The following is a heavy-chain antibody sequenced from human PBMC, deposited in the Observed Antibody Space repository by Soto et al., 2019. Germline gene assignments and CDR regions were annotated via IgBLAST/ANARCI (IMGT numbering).Heavy chain of an antibody. CDR3: ASVGDLWCGYPFDY. D-gene: IGHD3-3*01. CDR1: GYTSTSYA. V-gene: IGHV1-8*01. Sequence: ASVKVSCKASGYTSTSYAMHWVRQAPGQRVEWMGWMNPNSGNTGYARKFQGRVTMTRNTSVSTAYMELSSLRSEDTAVYYCASVGDLWCGYPFDYWGQGTLVTVSS. CDR2: MNPNSGNT. J-gene: IGHJ4*02.